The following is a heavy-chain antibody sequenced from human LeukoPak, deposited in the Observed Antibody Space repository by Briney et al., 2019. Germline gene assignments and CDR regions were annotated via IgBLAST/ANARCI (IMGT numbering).Heavy chain of an antibody. J-gene: IGHJ5*02. Sequence: SETLSLTCAVYGGSFSGYYWSWIRQPPGKGLEWIGEINHSGSTNYNPSLKSRVTISVDTSKNQFSLKLSSVTAADTAVYYCARDREGAAAGTHWFDPWGQGTLVTVSS. CDR1: GGSFSGYY. V-gene: IGHV4-34*01. CDR3: ARDREGAAAGTHWFDP. CDR2: INHSGST. D-gene: IGHD6-13*01.